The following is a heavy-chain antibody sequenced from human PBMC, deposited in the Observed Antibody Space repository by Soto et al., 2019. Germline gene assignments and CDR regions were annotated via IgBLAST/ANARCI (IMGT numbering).Heavy chain of an antibody. CDR3: ARWWSGSRQGFDP. Sequence: QVQLQESGPGLVKPSQTLSLTCTVSGGSISSGDYYWSWIRQHPGKGLEWIGYIYYSGSTYYNPALKSRVTRSLATSKNQFSLKLRSVTAADTAVYYCARWWSGSRQGFDPWGQGTLVTVSS. J-gene: IGHJ5*02. V-gene: IGHV4-31*03. D-gene: IGHD3-3*01. CDR2: IYYSGST. CDR1: GGSISSGDYY.